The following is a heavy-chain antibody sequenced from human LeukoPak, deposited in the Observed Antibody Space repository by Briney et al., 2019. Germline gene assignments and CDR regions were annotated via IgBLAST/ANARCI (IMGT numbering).Heavy chain of an antibody. V-gene: IGHV4-4*02. J-gene: IGHJ4*02. Sequence: SDTVSLTCAVAGRSISSNKWWTWVRQAPGKGREWIWETLQSGRTKHNPSRKSRVTISVDKSKNQYSLKLSSVTAADTAVYYCTRTGGAYCGATGWGQGTLVTVSS. CDR3: TRTGGAYCGATG. CDR2: TLQSGRT. D-gene: IGHD2-21*01. CDR1: GRSISSNKW.